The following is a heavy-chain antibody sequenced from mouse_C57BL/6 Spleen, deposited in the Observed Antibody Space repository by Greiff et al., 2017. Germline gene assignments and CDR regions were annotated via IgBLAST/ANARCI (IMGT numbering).Heavy chain of an antibody. CDR1: GFTFSSYA. D-gene: IGHD2-3*01. V-gene: IGHV5-9-1*02. Sequence: EVQGVESGEGLVKPGGSLKLSCAASGFTFSSYAMSWVRQTPEKRLEWVAYISSGGDYIYYADTVKGRFTISRDNARNTLYLQMSSLKSEDTAMYYCTRDGAGGAMDYWGQGTSVTVSS. CDR2: ISSGGDYI. CDR3: TRDGAGGAMDY. J-gene: IGHJ4*01.